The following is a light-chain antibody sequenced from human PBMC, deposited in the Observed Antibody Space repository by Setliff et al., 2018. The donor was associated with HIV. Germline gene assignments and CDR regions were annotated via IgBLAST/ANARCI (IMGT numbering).Light chain of an antibody. V-gene: IGLV2-23*01. CDR3: CSNTGSNTYV. CDR2: QAT. Sequence: QSALAQPASVSGSPGQSITISCTGTSSDIGRYNLVSWYQQYPGKAPKLVIYQATKRPSGVSNRFSGSKSDNTASLTISGLQAEDEADYYCCSNTGSNTYVFGTGTKVTVL. CDR1: SSDIGRYNL. J-gene: IGLJ1*01.